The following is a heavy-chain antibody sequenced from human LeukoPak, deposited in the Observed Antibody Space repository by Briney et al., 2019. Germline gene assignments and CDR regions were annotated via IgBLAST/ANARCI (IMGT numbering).Heavy chain of an antibody. V-gene: IGHV3-30*18. J-gene: IGHJ4*02. Sequence: GGSLRLSCSASGFSFISYGMHWVRQAPGKGLEWVGVISDDGRNKKYADSVKGRFTISRDNSKDTLYLQMNSLRDEDTAVYYCAKRPSDYGDYVTYFDYWGQGTLVTVSS. CDR3: AKRPSDYGDYVTYFDY. CDR2: ISDDGRNK. D-gene: IGHD4-17*01. CDR1: GFSFISYG.